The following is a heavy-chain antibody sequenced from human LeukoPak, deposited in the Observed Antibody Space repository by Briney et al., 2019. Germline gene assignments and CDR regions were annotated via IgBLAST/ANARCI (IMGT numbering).Heavy chain of an antibody. CDR1: GGSFSGYY. D-gene: IGHD3-9*01. Sequence: SETLSLTCAVYGGSFSGYYWSWIRQPPGKGLEWIGEINHSGSTNYNPSLKSRVTIPVDTSKNQFSLKLSSVTAADTAVYYCARHGRYFDWPRRWFDPWGQGTLVTVSS. V-gene: IGHV4-34*01. CDR3: ARHGRYFDWPRRWFDP. J-gene: IGHJ5*02. CDR2: INHSGST.